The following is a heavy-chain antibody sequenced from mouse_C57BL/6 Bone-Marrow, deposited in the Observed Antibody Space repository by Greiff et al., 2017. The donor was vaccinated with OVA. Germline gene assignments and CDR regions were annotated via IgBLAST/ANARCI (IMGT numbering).Heavy chain of an antibody. J-gene: IGHJ4*01. CDR2: IWRGGST. D-gene: IGHD2-5*01. Sequence: VKLVESGPGLVQPSQSLSITCTVSGFSFTSYGVHWVRQSPGKGLEWLGVIWRGGSTDYNAAFMSRLSITKDNSKSQVFCKMNSLQADDTAIYYGAKKGGSKGYYAMDDWGQGTSVTVSS. CDR3: AKKGGSKGYYAMDD. V-gene: IGHV2-5*01. CDR1: GFSFTSYG.